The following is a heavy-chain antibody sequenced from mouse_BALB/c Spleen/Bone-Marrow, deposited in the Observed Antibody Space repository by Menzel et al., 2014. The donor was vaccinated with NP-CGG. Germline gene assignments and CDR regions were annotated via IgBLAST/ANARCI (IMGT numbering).Heavy chain of an antibody. J-gene: IGHJ4*01. V-gene: IGHV2-6-7*01. Sequence: VKLVESGPGLVTPSQSLSITCTVSGFSLTGYGVNWVRQPPGKGLEWLGMIWGDGNADYNSALKSRLSISKDNSKSQVFLKMNSLQTDDTARYYCARDRTHYYGSSYVYYYAMDYWGQGTSVTVSS. CDR2: IWGDGNA. CDR1: GFSLTGYG. CDR3: ARDRTHYYGSSYVYYYAMDY. D-gene: IGHD1-1*01.